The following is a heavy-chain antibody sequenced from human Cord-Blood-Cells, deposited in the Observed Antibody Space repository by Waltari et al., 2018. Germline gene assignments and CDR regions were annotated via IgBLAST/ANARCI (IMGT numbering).Heavy chain of an antibody. J-gene: IGHJ4*02. Sequence: EVQLVASGVGVVKPGGSLGLSCAASGSTFSGHSIHWVRQAPGKGLEWVSSISSSSSYIYDADSEKGRFTISRDNAKNSLYLQMNSLRAEDTAVYYCARDGGNSDYWGQGTLVTVSS. CDR2: ISSSSSYI. CDR3: ARDGGNSDY. CDR1: GSTFSGHS. V-gene: IGHV3-21*01. D-gene: IGHD2-21*02.